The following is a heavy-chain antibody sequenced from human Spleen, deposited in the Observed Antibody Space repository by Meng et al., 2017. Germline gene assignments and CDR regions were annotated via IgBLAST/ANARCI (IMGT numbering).Heavy chain of an antibody. CDR3: ARDEDISAAGYLLGDF. V-gene: IGHV1-2*06. Sequence: QVAPVASGPWVKEPGASVKGSLKASGYTFAAYLIPWGRQAPGQGLEWMGRIDPKSDNTHYAQKFQGRVTMTRDTSISTAYMELSGLRSDDTAVYYCARDEDISAAGYLLGDFWGQGTLVTVSS. D-gene: IGHD6-13*01. J-gene: IGHJ4*02. CDR2: IDPKSDNT. CDR1: GYTFAAYL.